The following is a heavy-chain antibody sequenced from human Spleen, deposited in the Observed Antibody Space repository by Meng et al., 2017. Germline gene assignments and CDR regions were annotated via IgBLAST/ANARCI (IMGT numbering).Heavy chain of an antibody. V-gene: IGHV4-39*07. CDR2: IHYGGSI. CDR3: ARGKGYCGSTSCYSDY. J-gene: IGHJ4*02. D-gene: IGHD2-2*01. CDR1: GGSITSSSYY. Sequence: SETLSLTCTVSGGSITSSSYYWGWIRQPPGKGLEWIGSIHYGGSIDYNPSLKSRVTISLDTSKNQFSLKMNSVTAADTAVYYCARGKGYCGSTSCYSDYWGQGTLVTVSS.